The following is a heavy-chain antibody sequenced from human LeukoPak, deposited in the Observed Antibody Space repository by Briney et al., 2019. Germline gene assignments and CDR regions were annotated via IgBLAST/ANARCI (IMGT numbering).Heavy chain of an antibody. CDR1: GGSISSYY. Sequence: SETLSLTCTVSGGSISSYYWSWIRPPPGKGLEWFGYIHSGGSTNYNPSLKSRLTISIDTSKSQFSLKLSSVAAADTAVYYCARGTMMVGPWGQGTLVTVSS. V-gene: IGHV4-59*01. CDR3: ARGTMMVGP. D-gene: IGHD3-22*01. J-gene: IGHJ5*02. CDR2: IHSGGST.